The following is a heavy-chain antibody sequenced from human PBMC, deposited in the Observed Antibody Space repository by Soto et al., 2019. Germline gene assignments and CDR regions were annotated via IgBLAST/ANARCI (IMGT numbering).Heavy chain of an antibody. V-gene: IGHV4-4*07. D-gene: IGHD2-8*01. Sequence: TAETLSHTCTVSGGSISSYYWTWFRQPVGKELEWIGRTHTSWSTDYNSSLRTRVTMSVDTSKNQLSLKLTSVTAADTAMYYCARGGTMSRYVMDFWCHGILVTVYS. J-gene: IGHJ4*01. CDR1: GGSISSYY. CDR2: THTSWST. CDR3: ARGGTMSRYVMDF.